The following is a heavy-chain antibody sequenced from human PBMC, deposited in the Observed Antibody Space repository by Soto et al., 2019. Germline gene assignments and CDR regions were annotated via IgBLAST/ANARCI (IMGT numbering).Heavy chain of an antibody. V-gene: IGHV1-18*04. Sequence: QVHLVQSGAEVKKPGASVKVSCKASGYTFTSYGISWVRQAPGQGLEWMGWISPHSGNTNYAQKVQGRVTMTTDSSTITAYMELRSLRSDDTAVYYCARDKGATNDLEVDYWGQGTLVTVSS. CDR3: ARDKGATNDLEVDY. CDR1: GYTFTSYG. D-gene: IGHD5-12*01. CDR2: ISPHSGNT. J-gene: IGHJ4*02.